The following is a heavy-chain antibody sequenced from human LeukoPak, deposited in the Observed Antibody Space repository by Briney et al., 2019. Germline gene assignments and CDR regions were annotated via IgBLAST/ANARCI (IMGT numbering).Heavy chain of an antibody. CDR1: GFTFSRFW. CDR3: AIGIQLPD. D-gene: IGHD1-1*01. V-gene: IGHV3-7*01. J-gene: IGHJ4*02. CDR2: IKQNGSEK. Sequence: PGGSLRLSCAASGFTFSRFWMSWVRQAPGKGLEWVANIKQNGSEKYYVDSVKGRFTISRDNANNSLFLQMNSLRVEDTAVYYCAIGIQLPDWGQGTLVTVSS.